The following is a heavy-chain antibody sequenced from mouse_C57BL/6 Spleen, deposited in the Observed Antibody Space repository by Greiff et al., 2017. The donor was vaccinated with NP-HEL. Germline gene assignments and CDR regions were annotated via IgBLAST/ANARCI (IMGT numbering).Heavy chain of an antibody. J-gene: IGHJ3*01. D-gene: IGHD2-4*01. CDR2: IYPRDGST. V-gene: IGHV1-78*01. Sequence: VQLQQSDAELVKPGASVKISCKVSGYTFTDHTIHWLKQRPEQGLEWIGYIYPRDGSTKYNEKFKGKATLTADKSSSTAYMQLNSLTSEDAAVYFCARRGYDYDEAWFAYWGQGTLVTVSA. CDR1: GYTFTDHT. CDR3: ARRGYDYDEAWFAY.